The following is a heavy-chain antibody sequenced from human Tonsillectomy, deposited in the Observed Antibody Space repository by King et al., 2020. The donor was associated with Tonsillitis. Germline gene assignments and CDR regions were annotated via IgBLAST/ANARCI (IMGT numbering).Heavy chain of an antibody. V-gene: IGHV1-2*02. Sequence: FQLVQSGAEVKKPGASLKVSCKASGYTFTAYYIHWVRQAPGQGLEWMGWINPNSGTTDYAQQFQGRVSLTRDTSISTAYMELTSLRSDDTALYYCAGGVDSSADYWGQGTLVTVSS. CDR2: INPNSGTT. D-gene: IGHD3-22*01. J-gene: IGHJ4*02. CDR1: GYTFTAYY. CDR3: AGGVDSSADY.